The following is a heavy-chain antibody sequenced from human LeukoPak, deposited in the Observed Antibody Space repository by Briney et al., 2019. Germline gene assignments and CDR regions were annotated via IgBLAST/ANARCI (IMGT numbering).Heavy chain of an antibody. J-gene: IGHJ4*02. CDR2: IYYSGST. D-gene: IGHD2-2*02. V-gene: IGHV4-59*01. Sequence: PGGSLRLSCAASGFTFSSYAMSWIRQPPGKGLEWIGYIYYSGSTNYNPSLKSRVTISVDTSKNQFSLKLSSVTAADTAVYYCARDSPYCSSTSCYTEWGQGTLVTVSS. CDR1: GFTFSSYA. CDR3: ARDSPYCSSTSCYTE.